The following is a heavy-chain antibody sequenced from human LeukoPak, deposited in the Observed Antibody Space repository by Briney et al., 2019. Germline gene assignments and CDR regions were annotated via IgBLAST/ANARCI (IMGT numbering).Heavy chain of an antibody. CDR2: MNPKSGNT. J-gene: IGHJ5*02. D-gene: IGHD2-15*01. V-gene: IGHV1-8*01. CDR1: GYTFTNYD. Sequence: GASGKVSCKASGYTFTNYDINSVRQATGQGPEWMGWMNPKSGNTGYAQKFQGRVTMTRNTSISTAYMELSSLRSDDTAVYYCARDQDIVVVVAALRQREMGGFDPWGQGTLVTVSS. CDR3: ARDQDIVVVVAALRQREMGGFDP.